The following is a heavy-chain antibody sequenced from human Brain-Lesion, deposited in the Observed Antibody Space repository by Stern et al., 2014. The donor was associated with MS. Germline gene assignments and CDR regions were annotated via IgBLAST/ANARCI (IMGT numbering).Heavy chain of an antibody. J-gene: IGHJ4*02. CDR3: ARDITGGSAYFAY. V-gene: IGHV3-9*01. CDR2: ISWNSGTI. Sequence: EVQLVESGGDLVQPGRSLRLSCAAFGFTFDDYAMHWVRQAPGKGLEWVAGISWNSGTIGYADSVKGRFTTSRDNAYSSLYLQMNSLRPEDTALYYCARDITGGSAYFAYWGQGTLVTVSS. D-gene: IGHD1-14*01. CDR1: GFTFDDYA.